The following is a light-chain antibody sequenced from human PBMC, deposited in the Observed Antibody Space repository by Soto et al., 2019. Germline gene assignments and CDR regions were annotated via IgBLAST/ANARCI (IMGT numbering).Light chain of an antibody. CDR3: QQYNSYRT. J-gene: IGKJ1*01. V-gene: IGKV1-5*01. CDR2: DAS. CDR1: QSISSW. Sequence: DIQMTQSPSTLSASVGDRVTITCRASQSISSWLAWYQQNPGKAPKLLIYDASSLESGVPSRFSGSGSGTEITLTISSLQPDDFATYYCQQYNSYRTFGQGTKVEIK.